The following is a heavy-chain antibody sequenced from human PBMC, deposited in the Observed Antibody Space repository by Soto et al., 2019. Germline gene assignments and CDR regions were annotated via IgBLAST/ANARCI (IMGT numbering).Heavy chain of an antibody. Sequence: HLQLQESGPGLVKPSETLSLTCTVSGGSISRSSYYWGWIRQPPGKGLEWIGSIYYSGSTYYNPSLKSRVTISVDTSKNQFSLKLSSVTAADTAVYYCARHVLRFLEWFALDYWGQGTLVTVAS. V-gene: IGHV4-39*01. CDR1: GGSISRSSYY. CDR3: ARHVLRFLEWFALDY. J-gene: IGHJ4*02. D-gene: IGHD3-3*01. CDR2: IYYSGST.